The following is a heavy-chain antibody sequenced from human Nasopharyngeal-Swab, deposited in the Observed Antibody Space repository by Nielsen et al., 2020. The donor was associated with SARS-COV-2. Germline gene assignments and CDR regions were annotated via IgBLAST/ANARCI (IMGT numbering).Heavy chain of an antibody. CDR3: ARAYDYYNWFDP. Sequence: SETLSLTCTVSGGSVSSGSYYWSWIRQPPGKGLEWIGYIYYSGSTNYNPSLKSRVTISVDTSKNQFSLKLSSVTAADTAVYYCARAYDYYNWFDPWGQGTLVTVSS. CDR1: GGSVSSGSYY. V-gene: IGHV4-61*01. D-gene: IGHD5-12*01. J-gene: IGHJ5*02. CDR2: IYYSGST.